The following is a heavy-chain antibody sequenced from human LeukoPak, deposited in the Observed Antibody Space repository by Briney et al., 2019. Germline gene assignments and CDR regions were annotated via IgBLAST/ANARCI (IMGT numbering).Heavy chain of an antibody. CDR2: MNPNSGNT. D-gene: IGHD6-19*01. J-gene: IGHJ4*02. V-gene: IGHV1-8*01. CDR3: ASGRRSSGWPTSYFDY. Sequence: ASVKVSCKASGYSFTSYDINWVRQATGQGLEWMGWMNPNSGNTHYAQKFQGRVTMTRNTSISAAYMELSSLRSEDTAVYYCASGRRSSGWPTSYFDYWGQGTLVTVSS. CDR1: GYSFTSYD.